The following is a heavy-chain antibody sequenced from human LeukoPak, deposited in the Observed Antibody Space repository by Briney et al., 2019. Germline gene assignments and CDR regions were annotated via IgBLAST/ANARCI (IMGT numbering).Heavy chain of an antibody. Sequence: SETLSLTCTVSGASISSSSYCWGWIRQTPGKGLQWIATLCYSGIYYNPSLKSRVTISVDTSKNQFSLKLSSVTAADTAVYYCARQRIMITFGGVIVIPYYYMDVWGKGTTVTISS. J-gene: IGHJ6*03. CDR3: ARQRIMITFGGVIVIPYYYMDV. V-gene: IGHV4-39*07. CDR1: GASISSSSYC. D-gene: IGHD3-16*02. CDR2: LCYSGI.